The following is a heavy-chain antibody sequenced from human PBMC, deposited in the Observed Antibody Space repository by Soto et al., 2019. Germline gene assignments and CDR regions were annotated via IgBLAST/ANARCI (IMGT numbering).Heavy chain of an antibody. D-gene: IGHD6-19*01. V-gene: IGHV1-18*01. Sequence: GASVKVSCKASGYTFTSYGISWVRQAPGQGLEWMGWISAYNGNTNYAQKLQGRVTMTTDTSTSTAYMELRSLRSDDTAVYYCARVTLAVAGTVYYYYYGMDVWGQGTTVTVS. J-gene: IGHJ6*02. CDR1: GYTFTSYG. CDR3: ARVTLAVAGTVYYYYYGMDV. CDR2: ISAYNGNT.